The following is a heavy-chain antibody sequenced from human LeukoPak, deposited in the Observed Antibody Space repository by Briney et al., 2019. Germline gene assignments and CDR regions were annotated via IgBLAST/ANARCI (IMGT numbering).Heavy chain of an antibody. CDR1: GGSLSGYY. CDR2: IHYTGTT. V-gene: IGHV4-59*01. J-gene: IGHJ5*01. Sequence: SETLSLTCTVSGGSLSGYYWSWIRQSPGKSPEWIEYIHYTGTTNFNPSLKSRVTMSIDTSKNQFSLRLSSVTAADTAMYYCARRRWGEYGSWLDSWGQGILVIVST. CDR3: ARRRWGEYGSWLDS. D-gene: IGHD4-23*01.